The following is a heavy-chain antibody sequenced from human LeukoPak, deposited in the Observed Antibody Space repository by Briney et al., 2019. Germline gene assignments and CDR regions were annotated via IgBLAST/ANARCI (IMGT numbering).Heavy chain of an antibody. D-gene: IGHD6-13*01. Sequence: SGGSRRLSCAASGFTFSNYVMHWVRQAPSKGLEWVAIISYDGSNKYYADSVKGRFTISRDNSKNTLYLQMNSLRAEDTAVYYCARDMSGGLQIAAADYEFDYWGQGTLVTVSS. CDR2: ISYDGSNK. V-gene: IGHV3-30*04. J-gene: IGHJ4*02. CDR3: ARDMSGGLQIAAADYEFDY. CDR1: GFTFSNYV.